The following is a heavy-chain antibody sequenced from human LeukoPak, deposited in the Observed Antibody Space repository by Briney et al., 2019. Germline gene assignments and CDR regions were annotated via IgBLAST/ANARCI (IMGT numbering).Heavy chain of an antibody. V-gene: IGHV1-46*01. Sequence: ASVKVSFKASGYTFTSYYMHWVRQAPGQGLEWMGIINPSGGSTSYAQKFQGRVTMTRDTSTSTVYMELSSLRSEDTAVYYCARALSIAVAASPFDYWGQGTLVTVSS. CDR3: ARALSIAVAASPFDY. CDR2: INPSGGST. CDR1: GYTFTSYY. D-gene: IGHD6-19*01. J-gene: IGHJ4*02.